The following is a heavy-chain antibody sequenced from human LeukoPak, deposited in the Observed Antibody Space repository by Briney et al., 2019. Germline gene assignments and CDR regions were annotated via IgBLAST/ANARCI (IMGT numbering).Heavy chain of an antibody. V-gene: IGHV1-69*05. J-gene: IGHJ3*02. Sequence: ASVKVPCKASGGTFSSYAISWVRQAPGQGLEWMGGIIPIFGTANYAQKFQGRVTITTDESTSTAYMELSSLRSEDTAVYYCARAGSYGIDAFDIWGQGTMVTVSS. D-gene: IGHD1-26*01. CDR1: GGTFSSYA. CDR3: ARAGSYGIDAFDI. CDR2: IIPIFGTA.